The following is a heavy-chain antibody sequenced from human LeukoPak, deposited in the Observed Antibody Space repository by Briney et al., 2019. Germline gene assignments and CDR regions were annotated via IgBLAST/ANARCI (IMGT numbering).Heavy chain of an antibody. V-gene: IGHV4-39*01. Sequence: PSETLSLTCTVSGYFISSSSYYWGWIRQPPGKGLEWIGSIYYSGSTYYNPSLKSRVTISVDTSKNQFSLKLSSVTAADTAVYYCARDRTVTTFDYWGQGTLVTVSS. CDR3: ARDRTVTTFDY. CDR2: IYYSGST. J-gene: IGHJ4*02. D-gene: IGHD4-17*01. CDR1: GYFISSSSYY.